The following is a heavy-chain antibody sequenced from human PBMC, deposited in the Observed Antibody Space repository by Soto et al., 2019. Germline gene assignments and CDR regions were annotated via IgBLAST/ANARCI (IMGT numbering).Heavy chain of an antibody. D-gene: IGHD3-10*01. CDR2: MNPNSGNT. CDR3: ARVRGDTYYYGSGSGYYYYGMDV. Sequence: ASVNVSCKASGYTFTGYYMHWVRQAPGQGLEWMGWMNPNSGNTGYAQKFQGRVTMTRNTSISTAYMELSSLRSEDTAVYYCARVRGDTYYYGSGSGYYYYGMDVWGQGTTVTVSS. CDR1: GYTFTGYY. J-gene: IGHJ6*02. V-gene: IGHV1-8*02.